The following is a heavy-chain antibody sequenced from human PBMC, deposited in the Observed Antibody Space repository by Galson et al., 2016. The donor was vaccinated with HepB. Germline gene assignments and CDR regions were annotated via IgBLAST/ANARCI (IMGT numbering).Heavy chain of an antibody. V-gene: IGHV3-48*02. D-gene: IGHD6-19*01. J-gene: IGHJ4*02. CDR3: ATSLSGVAGAD. CDR2: ISSSSGIV. Sequence: EWVSYISSSSGIVYYGDSVKGRFTISRDNAKNSLYLNMNSLRDEDTAIYYCATSLSGVAGADWGQGALVTVSS.